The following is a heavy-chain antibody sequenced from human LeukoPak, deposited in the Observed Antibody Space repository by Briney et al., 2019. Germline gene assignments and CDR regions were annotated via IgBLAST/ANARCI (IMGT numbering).Heavy chain of an antibody. V-gene: IGHV3-7*01. J-gene: IGHJ4*02. CDR2: IKQDRSEK. Sequence: GGSLRLSCAASGFTFSSYWMSWVRQAPGKGLEWVANIKQDRSEKYYVDSLKGRFTISRDNAKNSLYLQMNSLRAEDTAVYYCARHWRVGVWGSYRLILDYWGQGTLVTVSS. D-gene: IGHD3-16*02. CDR3: ARHWRVGVWGSYRLILDY. CDR1: GFTFSSYW.